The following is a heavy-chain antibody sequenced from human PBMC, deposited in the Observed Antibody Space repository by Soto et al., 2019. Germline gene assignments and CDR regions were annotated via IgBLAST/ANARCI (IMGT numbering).Heavy chain of an antibody. Sequence: QVQLQESGPGLVKPSGTLSLTFAVSGGSISSSNWWRWVRQPPGKGLEWIGEIYHSGSTNYNPSLKRRFTISVGKSKNQFSLKLSSVTAADTAVYYCARAQDYYDSSGYSTADYWGQGTLVTVSS. J-gene: IGHJ4*02. V-gene: IGHV4-4*02. D-gene: IGHD3-22*01. CDR2: IYHSGST. CDR3: ARAQDYYDSSGYSTADY. CDR1: GGSISSSNW.